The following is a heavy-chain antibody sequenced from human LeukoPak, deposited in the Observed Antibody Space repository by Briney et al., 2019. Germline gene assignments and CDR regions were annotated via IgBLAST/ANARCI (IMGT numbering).Heavy chain of an antibody. J-gene: IGHJ4*02. CDR2: ISSSSSTI. CDR3: ARVYYSSSWEYFDY. V-gene: IGHV3-48*04. Sequence: GGSLRLSCAASGFTFSSYSMNWVRQAPGKGLEWVSYISSSSSTIYYADSVKGRFTISRDNAKNSLYLQMNSLRAEDTAVYYCARVYYSSSWEYFDYWGQGTLVTVSS. D-gene: IGHD6-13*01. CDR1: GFTFSSYS.